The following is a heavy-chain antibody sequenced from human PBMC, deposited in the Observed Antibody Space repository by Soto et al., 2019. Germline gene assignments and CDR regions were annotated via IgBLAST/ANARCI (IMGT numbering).Heavy chain of an antibody. CDR1: GYSFTRDY. J-gene: IGHJ3*02. V-gene: IGHV1-46*03. Sequence: ASVKGACKASGYSFTRDYMHWVRQAPGQGLEWMGIINPSGGSTSYAQKFQGRVTMTRDTSTSTVYMELSSLRSEDTAVYYCAREARLYDAFHTWGQGTTVT. CDR2: INPSGGST. D-gene: IGHD2-2*02. CDR3: AREARLYDAFHT.